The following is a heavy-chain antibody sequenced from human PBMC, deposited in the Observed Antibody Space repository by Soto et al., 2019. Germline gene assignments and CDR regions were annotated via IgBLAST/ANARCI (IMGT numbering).Heavy chain of an antibody. V-gene: IGHV4-39*01. J-gene: IGHJ6*02. D-gene: IGHD1-26*01. CDR2: IYYSGST. CDR1: GGSIRSSSYY. Sequence: QLQLQESGPGLVKPSETLSLTCPVSGGSIRSSSYYWGWIRQPPGKGLEWIGSIYYSGSTYYNPSLKSRVTISEDTSKNKSSVKVTFVTVADTGVYYCTSPREDGTDVWGQGTTVTVSS. CDR3: TSPREDGTDV.